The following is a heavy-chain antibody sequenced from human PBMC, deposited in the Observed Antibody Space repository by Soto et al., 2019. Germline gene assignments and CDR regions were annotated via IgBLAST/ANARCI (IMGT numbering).Heavy chain of an antibody. CDR2: ISYDGSNK. Sequence: GGSLRLSCAASGFTFSSYGMHWVRQPPGKGLEWVAVISYDGSNKYYADSVKGRFTISRDNSKNTLYLQMNSLRAEDTAVYYCAKVQLYYYDSSGYQDYFDYWGQGTLVTVSS. CDR3: AKVQLYYYDSSGYQDYFDY. D-gene: IGHD3-22*01. J-gene: IGHJ4*02. V-gene: IGHV3-30*18. CDR1: GFTFSSYG.